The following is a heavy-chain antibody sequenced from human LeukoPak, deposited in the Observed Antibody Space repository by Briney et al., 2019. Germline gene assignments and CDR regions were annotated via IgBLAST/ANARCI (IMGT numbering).Heavy chain of an antibody. CDR2: IYHSGST. CDR1: GVSISSGGYY. V-gene: IGHV4-30-2*01. D-gene: IGHD2-2*01. Sequence: SETLSLTCTVSGVSISSGGYYWSWIRQPPGKGLEWIGYIYHSGSTYYNPSLKSRVTISVDRSKNQFSLKLSSVTAADTAVYYCARAHRSTRAFDIWGQGTMVTVSS. CDR3: ARAHRSTRAFDI. J-gene: IGHJ3*02.